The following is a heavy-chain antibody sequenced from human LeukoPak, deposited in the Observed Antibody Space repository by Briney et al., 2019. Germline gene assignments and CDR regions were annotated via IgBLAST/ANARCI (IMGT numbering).Heavy chain of an antibody. D-gene: IGHD5-24*01. J-gene: IGHJ3*02. Sequence: GGSLRLSSVVSGFTLRRHWVNWVRQSPGKGLEWVANIKPDGIDKYYVDSARGRFTVSRDNAKNSAFLQMTSLGAEDTAIYYCATISAQTFDIWGQGTLVSVSS. CDR1: GFTLRRHW. CDR2: IKPDGIDK. CDR3: ATISAQTFDI. V-gene: IGHV3-7*01.